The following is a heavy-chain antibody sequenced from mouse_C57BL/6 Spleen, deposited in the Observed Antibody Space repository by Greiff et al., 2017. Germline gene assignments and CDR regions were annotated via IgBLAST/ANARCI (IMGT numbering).Heavy chain of an antibody. CDR3: ARKGSSYRYFDY. D-gene: IGHD1-1*01. Sequence: VQLQQSGAELVKPGASVKISCKASGYAFSSYWMNWVKQRPGKGLEWIGQIYPGDGDTNYNGKFKGKATLTADKSSSTAYMQLSSLTSEDSAVYFCARKGSSYRYFDYWGQGTTLTVSS. V-gene: IGHV1-80*01. J-gene: IGHJ2*01. CDR2: IYPGDGDT. CDR1: GYAFSSYW.